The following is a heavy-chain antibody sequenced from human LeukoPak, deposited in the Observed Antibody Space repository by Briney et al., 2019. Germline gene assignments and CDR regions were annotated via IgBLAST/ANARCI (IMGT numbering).Heavy chain of an antibody. CDR2: IIPILGIA. Sequence: ASVTVSCKASGGTFSSYAISWVRQAPGQGLEWMGRIIPILGIANYAQKFQGRVTITADKSTSTAYMELSSLRSEDTAVYYCARDRVTVTTGSRFDYWGQGTLVTVSS. CDR3: ARDRVTVTTGSRFDY. D-gene: IGHD4-17*01. CDR1: GGTFSSYA. V-gene: IGHV1-69*04. J-gene: IGHJ4*02.